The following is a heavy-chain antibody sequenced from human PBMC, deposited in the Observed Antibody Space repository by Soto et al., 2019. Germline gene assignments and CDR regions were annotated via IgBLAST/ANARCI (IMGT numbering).Heavy chain of an antibody. D-gene: IGHD6-19*01. CDR3: ARLPLVWLAPEFLDDY. J-gene: IGHJ4*02. V-gene: IGHV4-39*01. CDR1: SGSVRNSRYY. Sequence: QLQLQESGPGLVKPSETLSLTCTVSSGSVRNSRYYWGWIRQPPGKGLEWIGIVYDDGNTHYNSSLKSRVTVSVDTSKRQFSLKLTSVSAADTAVYYCARLPLVWLAPEFLDDYWGQGTLVTVSS. CDR2: VYDDGNT.